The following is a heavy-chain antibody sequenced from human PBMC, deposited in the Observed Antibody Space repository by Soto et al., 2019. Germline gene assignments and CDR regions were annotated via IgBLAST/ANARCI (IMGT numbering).Heavy chain of an antibody. Sequence: QEHLVHSGAEVKSPGASVKVSCKAAGYTFTGYYIHWVRQAPGQGLEWMGWINPNTGGANIAQKFQGWATLTRDTSISTTYKEVNRLKSNATAVYHCARDYYDSSAYYGLEIWGQGTMVTVAS. V-gene: IGHV1-2*04. D-gene: IGHD3-22*01. CDR1: GYTFTGYY. CDR2: INPNTGGA. CDR3: ARDYYDSSAYYGLEI. J-gene: IGHJ3*01.